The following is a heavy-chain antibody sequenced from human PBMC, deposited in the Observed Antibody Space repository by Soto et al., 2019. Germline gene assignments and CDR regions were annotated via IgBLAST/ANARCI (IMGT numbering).Heavy chain of an antibody. D-gene: IGHD2-2*01. CDR2: IYPGDSDT. Sequence: PGESLKISCKGSGYSFPNYWIGWVRQMPGKGLEWMGIIYPGDSDTRYGPSFQGQVTISVDKSISTAYLQWSSLKASDTAMYYCVSPLYQLNYFYGMGVWGQGTTVTVSS. CDR3: VSPLYQLNYFYGMGV. J-gene: IGHJ6*02. V-gene: IGHV5-51*01. CDR1: GYSFPNYW.